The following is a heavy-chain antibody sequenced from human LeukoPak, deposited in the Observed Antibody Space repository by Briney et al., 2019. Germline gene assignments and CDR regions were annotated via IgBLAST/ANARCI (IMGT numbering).Heavy chain of an antibody. V-gene: IGHV3-9*01. J-gene: IGHJ4*02. D-gene: IGHD6-13*01. CDR2: ISWNSGSI. CDR1: GFIFSSYA. CDR3: AKAEYSSLDY. Sequence: GGSLRLSGAASGFIFSSYAMSWVRQAPGKGLEWVSGISWNSGSIGYADSVKGRFTISRDNAKNSLYLQMNSLRAEDTALYYCAKAEYSSLDYWGQGTLVTVSS.